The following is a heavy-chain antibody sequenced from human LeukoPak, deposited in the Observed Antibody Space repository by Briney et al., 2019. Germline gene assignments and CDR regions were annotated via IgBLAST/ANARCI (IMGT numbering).Heavy chain of an antibody. Sequence: GGSLRLSCAASGFTFSTYGMHWVRQAQGKGLEGVALTWYDGSNKNYADSVKGRFTISRDNSKNTLYLQTNSLRGEDTGVYYCARGGLTIAESTTSWYLDYWGQGTLVTVSS. D-gene: IGHD1-26*01. CDR2: TWYDGSNK. V-gene: IGHV3-33*01. CDR3: ARGGLTIAESTTSWYLDY. J-gene: IGHJ4*02. CDR1: GFTFSTYG.